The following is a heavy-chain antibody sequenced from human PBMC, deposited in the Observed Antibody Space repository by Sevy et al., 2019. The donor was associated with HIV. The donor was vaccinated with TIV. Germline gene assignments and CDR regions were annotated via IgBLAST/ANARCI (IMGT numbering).Heavy chain of an antibody. V-gene: IGHV3-13*01. J-gene: IGHJ4*02. CDR1: GFTFSSYD. CDR3: ARQYCSSTSCSRAFDY. Sequence: GGSLRLSCAASGFTFSSYDMHWVRQATGKGLEWVSAIGTAGDTYYPGSVKGRFTISRENAKNSLYLQMNSLRAGDMAVYYCARQYCSSTSCSRAFDYWGQGTLVTVSS. CDR2: IGTAGDT. D-gene: IGHD2-2*01.